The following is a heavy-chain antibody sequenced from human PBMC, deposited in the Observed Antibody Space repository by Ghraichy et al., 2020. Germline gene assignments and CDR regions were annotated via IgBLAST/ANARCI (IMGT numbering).Heavy chain of an antibody. J-gene: IGHJ4*01. D-gene: IGHD3-3*01. CDR3: ARESDDFWSGYTNRVSDY. V-gene: IGHV4-34*01. CDR1: GGSFSGYY. Sequence: SETLSLTCAVYGGSFSGYYWSWIRQPPGKGLEWIGELNHSGSTNYNPSLKSRVTISVDTSKNQFSLKLSSVTAADTAVYYCARESDDFWSGYTNRVSDY. CDR2: LNHSGST.